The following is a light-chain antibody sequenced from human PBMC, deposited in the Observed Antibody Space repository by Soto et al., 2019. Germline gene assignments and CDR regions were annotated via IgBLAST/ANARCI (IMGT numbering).Light chain of an antibody. CDR1: SSDIGGYDY. Sequence: QSALTQPPSASGSPGQSVTISCTGTSSDIGGYDYVSWYQQHPGKAPKLMIYEVSKRPSGVPDRFSGSKSGNTASLTVSGRQAEDDADYYCISYGCSNLRDVFGTGTKLTVL. CDR3: ISYGCSNLRDV. J-gene: IGLJ1*01. V-gene: IGLV2-8*01. CDR2: EVS.